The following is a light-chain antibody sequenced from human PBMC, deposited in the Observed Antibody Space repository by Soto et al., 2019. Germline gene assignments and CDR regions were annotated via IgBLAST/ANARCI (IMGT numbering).Light chain of an antibody. V-gene: IGKV3-15*01. CDR1: QSVSSN. Sequence: EIVMTQSPATLSVSPGERATLSCRASQSVSSNLAWYQQKPGQAPSLLIYGASTRATGIPARFSGSGSGTEFTLTISSLQSEDFAVYYCQQYNEWPPLTFGGGTKVEIK. CDR2: GAS. CDR3: QQYNEWPPLT. J-gene: IGKJ4*01.